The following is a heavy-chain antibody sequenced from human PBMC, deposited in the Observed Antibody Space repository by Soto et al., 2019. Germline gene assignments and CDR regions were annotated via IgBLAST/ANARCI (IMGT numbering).Heavy chain of an antibody. V-gene: IGHV1-69*12. J-gene: IGHJ5*02. CDR2: IIPIFGPA. CDR1: GGTFSSYA. Sequence: QVQLVQSGAEVKKPGSSVKVSCKASGGTFSSYAISWVRQAPGQGLEWRGEIIPIFGPANYAQKFQGRVTSTADESTSTAYMELSSLRSEDTAVYYCARDRGPSSGYYPYCFDPWGQGTLVTVSS. D-gene: IGHD3-22*01. CDR3: ARDRGPSSGYYPYCFDP.